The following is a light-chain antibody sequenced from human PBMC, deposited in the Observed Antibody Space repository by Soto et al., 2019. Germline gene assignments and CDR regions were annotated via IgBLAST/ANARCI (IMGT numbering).Light chain of an antibody. Sequence: DIVLTQSPGTLTLFPVARDTLSCRPSQSVSNNYVAGYQQNPGQSPRLLIYDASNRATGIPARFRGSGSGTDFTLTISSLEPEDFAVYYCQQRSNWPWAFGQGTKVDNK. J-gene: IGKJ1*01. CDR1: QSVSNNY. V-gene: IGKV3-11*01. CDR2: DAS. CDR3: QQRSNWPWA.